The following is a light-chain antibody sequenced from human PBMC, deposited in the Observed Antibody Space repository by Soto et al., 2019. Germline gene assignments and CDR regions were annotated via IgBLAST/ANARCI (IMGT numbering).Light chain of an antibody. V-gene: IGKV3-11*01. J-gene: IGKJ3*01. CDR2: DAS. CDR3: QQRSNWPPAT. CDR1: QSVSSY. Sequence: EIVLTQSPATLSLSPGERATLSCRASQSVSSYLAWYQQKPGQAPRLLIYDASNRATGIPARFSGSGSGTDFTLTISRLEPEDFAVYYCQQRSNWPPATFGPGTKGDIK.